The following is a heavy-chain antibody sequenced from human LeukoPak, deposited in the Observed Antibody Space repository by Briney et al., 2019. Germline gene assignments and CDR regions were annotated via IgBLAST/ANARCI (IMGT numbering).Heavy chain of an antibody. Sequence: GTSLRLSCAASGLTFSSYGMHWVRQAPGKGLEWVAVIWSDGSNKYYADSVEGRFTISRDNSKYTLYLQMNSLRAEDTAVYHCATDRGAAPFDYWGQGTLVTVSS. CDR1: GLTFSSYG. D-gene: IGHD6-13*01. V-gene: IGHV3-33*01. CDR3: ATDRGAAPFDY. J-gene: IGHJ4*02. CDR2: IWSDGSNK.